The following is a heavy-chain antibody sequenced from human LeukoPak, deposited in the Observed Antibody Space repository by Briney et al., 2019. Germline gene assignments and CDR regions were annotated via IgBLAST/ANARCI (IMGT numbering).Heavy chain of an antibody. Sequence: SETLSLTCAVYGGSLSGYYWSWIRQPPGKGLEWIGEINHSGSTNYNPSLKSRVTISVDTSKNQFSLKLSSVTAADTAVYYCARGEMDDAFDIWGQGTMVTVSS. CDR1: GGSLSGYY. J-gene: IGHJ3*02. CDR3: ARGEMDDAFDI. V-gene: IGHV4-34*01. D-gene: IGHD5-24*01. CDR2: INHSGST.